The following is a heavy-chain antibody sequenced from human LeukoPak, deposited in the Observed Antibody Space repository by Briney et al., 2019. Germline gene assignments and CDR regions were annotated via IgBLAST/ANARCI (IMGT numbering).Heavy chain of an antibody. J-gene: IGHJ6*02. CDR1: GYTFTGYY. Sequence: GASVKVSCKASGYTFTGYYMHWVRQAPGQGLEWMGWINPNSGGTNYAQKFQGRVTMTRDTSISTAYMEPSRLRSDDTAVYYCARGAFPLLWQYYYYGMDVWGQGTTVTVSS. V-gene: IGHV1-2*02. D-gene: IGHD2-2*01. CDR2: INPNSGGT. CDR3: ARGAFPLLWQYYYYGMDV.